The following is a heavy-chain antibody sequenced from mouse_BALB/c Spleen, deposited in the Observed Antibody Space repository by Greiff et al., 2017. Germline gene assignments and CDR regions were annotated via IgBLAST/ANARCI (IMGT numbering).Heavy chain of an antibody. Sequence: VQLQQSGPELVKPGASVKMSCKASGYTFTGYVMHWVKQKPGQGLEWIGYINPYNDGTKYNEKFKGKATLTSDKSSSTAYMELSSLTSEDSAVYYCAREGFTTVDYFDYWGQGTTLKVSS. J-gene: IGHJ2*01. CDR1: GYTFTGYV. CDR3: AREGFTTVDYFDY. CDR2: INPYNDGT. V-gene: IGHV1-14*01. D-gene: IGHD1-1*01.